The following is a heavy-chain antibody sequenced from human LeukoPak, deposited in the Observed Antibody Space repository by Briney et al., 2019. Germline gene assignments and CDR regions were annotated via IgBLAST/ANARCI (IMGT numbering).Heavy chain of an antibody. Sequence: ASVKVSCKASGYTFTGYYMHWVRQAPGQGLEWMGWINPNSGGTNYAQKFQGRVTMTRDTSISTAYMELSRLRSDDTAVYYCAREGASGYCSSTSCNPTFDYGGQGTLVTVSS. J-gene: IGHJ4*02. CDR2: INPNSGGT. D-gene: IGHD2-2*01. CDR1: GYTFTGYY. V-gene: IGHV1-2*02. CDR3: AREGASGYCSSTSCNPTFDY.